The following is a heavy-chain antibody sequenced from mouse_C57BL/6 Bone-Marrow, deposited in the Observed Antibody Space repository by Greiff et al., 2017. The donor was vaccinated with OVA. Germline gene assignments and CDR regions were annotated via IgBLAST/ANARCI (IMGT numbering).Heavy chain of an antibody. Sequence: DVHLVESGGDLVKPGGSLKLSCAASGFTFSSYGMSWVRQTPDKRLEWVATISSGGSYTYYPDSVKGRFTISRDNAKNTLYLQMSSLKSEDTAMYYCARPNPYYFDYWGQGTTLTVSS. J-gene: IGHJ2*01. CDR1: GFTFSSYG. CDR2: ISSGGSYT. CDR3: ARPNPYYFDY. D-gene: IGHD4-1*01. V-gene: IGHV5-6*01.